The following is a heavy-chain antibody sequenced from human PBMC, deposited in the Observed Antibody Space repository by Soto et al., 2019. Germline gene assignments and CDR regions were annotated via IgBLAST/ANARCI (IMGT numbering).Heavy chain of an antibody. CDR1: GYTLTELS. CDR3: ARGRGLRGYDPSYYYYYMDV. V-gene: IGHV1-24*01. CDR2: FDPEDGGNT. J-gene: IGHJ6*03. Sequence: ASVKVSCKVSGYTLTELSMHWVRQAPGKGLEWMGGFDPEDGGNTGYAQKFQGRVTMTRNTSISTAYMELSSLRSEDTAVYYCARGRGLRGYDPSYYYYYMDVWGKGTTVTVSS. D-gene: IGHD5-12*01.